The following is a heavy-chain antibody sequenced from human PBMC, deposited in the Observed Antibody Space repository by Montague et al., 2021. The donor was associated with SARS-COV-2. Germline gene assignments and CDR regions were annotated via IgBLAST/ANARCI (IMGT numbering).Heavy chain of an antibody. CDR1: GGTFSGYY. J-gene: IGHJ6*03. V-gene: IGHV4-34*01. CDR3: ARGLSGSYSGGWVPVALFDFYHYMDV. Sequence: SETRSLTCAVYGGTFSGYYWSWIRRPPGKGLEWIGESNHSGGTNYNPXXXCRVTISVDTSKNQFSLKLTSVTAADTAVYYCARGLSGSYSGGWVPVALFDFYHYMDVWAKGTTVTVSS. CDR2: SNHSGGT. D-gene: IGHD6-25*01.